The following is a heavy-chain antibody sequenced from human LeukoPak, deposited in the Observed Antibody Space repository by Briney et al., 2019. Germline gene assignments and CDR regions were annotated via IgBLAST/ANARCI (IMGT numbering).Heavy chain of an antibody. D-gene: IGHD6-13*01. CDR1: GFTFSSYA. CDR2: ISYDGSNK. J-gene: IGHJ4*02. V-gene: IGHV3-30-3*01. CDR3: ARVVYSSSWSYFDY. Sequence: GGSLRLSCAASGFTFSSYAMRWVRQAPGKGLEWVAVISYDGSNKYYADSVKGRFTISRDNSKNTLYLQMNSLRAEDTAVYYCARVVYSSSWSYFDYWGQGTLVTVSS.